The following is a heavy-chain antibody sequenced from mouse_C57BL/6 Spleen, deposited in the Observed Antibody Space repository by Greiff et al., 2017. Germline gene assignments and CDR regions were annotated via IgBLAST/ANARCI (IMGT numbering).Heavy chain of an antibody. J-gene: IGHJ1*03. CDR1: GFTFSSYT. CDR2: ISGGGGNT. Sequence: EVKLVESGGGLVKPGGSLKLSCAASGFTFSSYTMSWVRQTPEKRLEWVATISGGGGNTYYPDSVKGRFTISRDNAKNTLYLQMSSLRSEDTALYYCARQAIYDGYYGWYFDVWGTGTTVTVSS. V-gene: IGHV5-9*01. CDR3: ARQAIYDGYYGWYFDV. D-gene: IGHD2-3*01.